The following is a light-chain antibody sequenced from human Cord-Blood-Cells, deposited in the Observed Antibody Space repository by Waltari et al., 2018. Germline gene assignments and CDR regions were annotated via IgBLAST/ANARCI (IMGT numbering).Light chain of an antibody. CDR3: QQYYSTPYT. CDR1: QSVLYSSNNKNY. Sequence: DIVMTQSPDSLAVSLGERATINCKSSQSVLYSSNNKNYLAWYQQKPGQPPKLLIYWASTRESXVPDRFSGSGSGTDFTLTISSLQAEDVAVYYCQQYYSTPYTFGQGTKLEIK. CDR2: WAS. J-gene: IGKJ2*01. V-gene: IGKV4-1*01.